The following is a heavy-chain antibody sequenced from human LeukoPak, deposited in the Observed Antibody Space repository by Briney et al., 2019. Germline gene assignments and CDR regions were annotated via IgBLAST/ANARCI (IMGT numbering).Heavy chain of an antibody. V-gene: IGHV3-21*01. J-gene: IGHJ4*02. Sequence: GGSLRLSCAASGFTFSSYSMNWVRQAPGKGLEWVSSISSSSSYIYYADSVKGRFTISRDNAKNSLYLQMNSLRAEDTAVYYCARDQKYATAIDYWSQGTLVTVSS. CDR3: ARDQKYATAIDY. CDR1: GFTFSSYS. CDR2: ISSSSSYI.